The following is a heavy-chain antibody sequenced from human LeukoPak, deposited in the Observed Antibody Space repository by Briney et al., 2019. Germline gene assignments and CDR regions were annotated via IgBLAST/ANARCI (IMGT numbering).Heavy chain of an antibody. CDR2: IYSGGST. CDR3: ARVLTGLAFNWFDP. V-gene: IGHV3-53*01. CDR1: GFTVSSNY. J-gene: IGHJ5*02. D-gene: IGHD1-14*01. Sequence: QPGGSLRLSCAASGFTVSSNYMSWVRQAPGKGLEWVSVIYSGGSTYYADSVKGRFTISRDNSKNTLYLQMNSLRAEDTAVYYCARVLTGLAFNWFDPWGQGTLVTVSS.